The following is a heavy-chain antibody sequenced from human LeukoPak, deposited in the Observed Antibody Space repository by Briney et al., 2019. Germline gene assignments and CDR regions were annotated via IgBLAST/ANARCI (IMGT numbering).Heavy chain of an antibody. CDR2: ISGGGGST. CDR3: AKAYYYGSGSYPLPFDY. V-gene: IGHV3-23*01. J-gene: IGHJ4*02. CDR1: GFTFSSYA. D-gene: IGHD3-10*01. Sequence: GGSLRLSCAASGFTFSSYAMSWVRQAPGKGLEWVSTISGGGGSTYYADSVKGRCTISRDNSKNTLYLQMNSLRAEDTALYYCAKAYYYGSGSYPLPFDYWGQGTLVTVSS.